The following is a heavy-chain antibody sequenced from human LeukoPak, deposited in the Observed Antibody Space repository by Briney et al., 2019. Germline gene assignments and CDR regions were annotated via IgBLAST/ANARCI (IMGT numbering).Heavy chain of an antibody. CDR1: GYTFTSYG. Sequence: GASVKVSCKASGYTFTSYGISWVRQAPGQGLEWMGWISAYNGNTNYAQKLQGRVTMTTDTSTSTAYMELRSLRSDDTAVYYCARVAGGFYDSSGYYYLDYWGRGTLVTVSS. D-gene: IGHD3-22*01. J-gene: IGHJ4*02. V-gene: IGHV1-18*01. CDR3: ARVAGGFYDSSGYYYLDY. CDR2: ISAYNGNT.